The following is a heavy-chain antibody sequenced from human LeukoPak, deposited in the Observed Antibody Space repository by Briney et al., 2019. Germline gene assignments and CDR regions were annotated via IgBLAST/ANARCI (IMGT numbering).Heavy chain of an antibody. D-gene: IGHD3-22*01. V-gene: IGHV3-30*04. Sequence: PGGSLRLSCAASGFTFSSYAMHWVRQAPGKGLEWVAVISYDGSNKYYADSVKGRFTISRDNSKNTLYLQMNSLRAEDTAVYYCAKEDYYYDSSGYSAFDYWGQGTLVTVSS. CDR3: AKEDYYYDSSGYSAFDY. J-gene: IGHJ4*02. CDR1: GFTFSSYA. CDR2: ISYDGSNK.